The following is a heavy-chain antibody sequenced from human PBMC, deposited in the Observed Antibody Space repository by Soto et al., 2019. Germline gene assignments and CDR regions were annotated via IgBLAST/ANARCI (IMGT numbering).Heavy chain of an antibody. CDR2: ISYDGSEK. D-gene: IGHD3-16*02. V-gene: IGHV3-30*18. CDR3: AKGLGELSPESYDY. J-gene: IGHJ4*02. Sequence: QVQLVESGGGVVQPGRSLRLSCAASGFTFSSYGMHWVRQAPGKGLEWVAVISYDGSEKYYADSVKGRFTISRDNSKNTLNLQMTSLRADDPAVYYCAKGLGELSPESYDYWGQGTLITVSS. CDR1: GFTFSSYG.